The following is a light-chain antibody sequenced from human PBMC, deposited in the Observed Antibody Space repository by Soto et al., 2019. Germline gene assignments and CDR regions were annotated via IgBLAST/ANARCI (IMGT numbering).Light chain of an antibody. CDR1: SSDVGAHNY. J-gene: IGLJ1*01. CDR3: SSYTSSSTPFV. CDR2: EVS. Sequence: QSALTQPASVSGSPGQSITISCTGTSSDVGAHNYVSWYQQHPGKAPKFMIYEVSNRPSGVSNRFSGSKSGNTASLTISGLQAEDEADYYCSSYTSSSTPFVFGTGTKVTVL. V-gene: IGLV2-14*01.